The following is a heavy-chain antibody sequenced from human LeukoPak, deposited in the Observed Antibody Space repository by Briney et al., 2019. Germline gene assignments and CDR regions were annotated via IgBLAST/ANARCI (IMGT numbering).Heavy chain of an antibody. V-gene: IGHV1-2*02. CDR3: ARDRGSYFSDAFDI. D-gene: IGHD1-26*01. J-gene: IGHJ3*02. Sequence: ASVKVPCTASGYTFTGYYMHWVRQAPGQGLEWMGWINPNSGGTNHAQKFQGRVTMTRDTSISTAYMELSRLRSDDTAVYYCARDRGSYFSDAFDIWGQGTMVTVSS. CDR2: INPNSGGT. CDR1: GYTFTGYY.